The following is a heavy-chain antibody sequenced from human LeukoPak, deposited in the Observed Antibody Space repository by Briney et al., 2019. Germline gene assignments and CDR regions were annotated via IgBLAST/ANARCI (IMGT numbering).Heavy chain of an antibody. CDR1: GFTFSSYS. Sequence: GGSLRLSCAASGFTFSSYSMNWVRQAPGKGLEWVSSISSSSSYIYYADSVKGRFTISRDNAKNSLYLQMNSLRAEDTAVYYCTFLGDTAMEDDGFDPWGQGTLVTVSS. CDR2: ISSSSSYI. D-gene: IGHD5-18*01. CDR3: TFLGDTAMEDDGFDP. J-gene: IGHJ5*02. V-gene: IGHV3-21*01.